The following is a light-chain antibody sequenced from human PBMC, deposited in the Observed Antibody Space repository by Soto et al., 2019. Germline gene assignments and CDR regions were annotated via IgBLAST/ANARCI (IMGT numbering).Light chain of an antibody. CDR1: SSNIGSNT. J-gene: IGLJ2*01. Sequence: QLVLTQPPSVSGTPGQTVTISCSGSSSNIGSNTVEWYQHFPGAAPKLVIYIDNQRPSGVPDRFSGSKSGTSASLAISGLQSDDEAEYYCAAWDDSLNGPVFGGGTKLTVL. CDR3: AAWDDSLNGPV. V-gene: IGLV1-44*01. CDR2: IDN.